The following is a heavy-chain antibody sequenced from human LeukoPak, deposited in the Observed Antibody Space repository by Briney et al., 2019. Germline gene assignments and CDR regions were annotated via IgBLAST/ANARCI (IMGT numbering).Heavy chain of an antibody. Sequence: PSETLSLTCAVYGGSFSGYYWSWIRQPPGKGLEWIGEINHSGSTNYNPSLKSRVTMSVDTSKNQFSLKLSSVTAADTAVYYCARHTSYGGNSAFGNWGQGTLVIVST. CDR3: ARHTSYGGNSAFGN. CDR2: INHSGST. D-gene: IGHD4-23*01. V-gene: IGHV4-34*01. CDR1: GGSFSGYY. J-gene: IGHJ4*02.